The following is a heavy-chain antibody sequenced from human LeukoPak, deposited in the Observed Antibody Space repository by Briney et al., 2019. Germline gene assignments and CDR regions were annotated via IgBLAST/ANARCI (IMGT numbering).Heavy chain of an antibody. CDR2: ISYDGSNK. CDR1: GFTFSSYA. D-gene: IGHD3-22*01. CDR3: ARNYYDSSGYYYSLGY. Sequence: GRSLRLSCAASGFTFSSYAMHWVRQAPGKGLEWVAVISYDGSNKYYADSVKGRFTISRDNSKNTLYLQMNSPRAEDTAVYYCARNYYDSSGYYYSLGYWGQGTLVTVSS. V-gene: IGHV3-30-3*01. J-gene: IGHJ4*02.